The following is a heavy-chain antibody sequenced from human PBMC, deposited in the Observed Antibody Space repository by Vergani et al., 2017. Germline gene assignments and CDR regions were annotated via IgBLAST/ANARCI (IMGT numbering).Heavy chain of an antibody. CDR1: GGSISSYY. V-gene: IGHV4-59*08. D-gene: IGHD1-26*01. Sequence: QVQLQESGPGLVKPSETLSLTCTVSGGSISSYYWSWIRQPPGKGLEWIGYIYYSGSTNYNPSLKSRVTISVDTSKNQFSLKLSSVTAADTAVYYCARQPGIVGATDAWDIWGQGTMVTVSA. CDR3: ARQPGIVGATDAWDI. J-gene: IGHJ3*02. CDR2: IYYSGST.